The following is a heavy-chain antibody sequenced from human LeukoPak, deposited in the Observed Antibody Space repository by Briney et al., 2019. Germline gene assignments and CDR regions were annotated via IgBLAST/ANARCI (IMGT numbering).Heavy chain of an antibody. CDR1: GFTFSSYW. CDR2: IKQDGSEK. J-gene: IGHJ4*02. CDR3: ARVVDDIVVVDPAYGYYFDY. V-gene: IGHV3-7*03. D-gene: IGHD2-2*01. Sequence: GGSLRLSCAASGFTFSSYWMSWVRQAPGKGLERVANIKQDGSEKYYVDSVKGRSTISRDNAKNSLYLQMNSLRAEDTAVYYCARVVDDIVVVDPAYGYYFDYWGQGTLVTVSS.